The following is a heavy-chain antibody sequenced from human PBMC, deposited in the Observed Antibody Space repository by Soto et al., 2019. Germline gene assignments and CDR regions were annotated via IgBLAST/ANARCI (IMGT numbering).Heavy chain of an antibody. CDR1: GGTFSSYT. V-gene: IGHV1-69*04. CDR3: ARDGTTVTTDLYAFDI. J-gene: IGHJ3*02. CDR2: IIPILGIA. Sequence: SVKVSCKASGGTFSSYTISWVRQAPGQGLEWMGRIIPILGIANYAQKFQGRVTITADKSTSTAYMELSSLRSEDTAVYYCARDGTTVTTDLYAFDIWGQGTMVTVSS. D-gene: IGHD4-17*01.